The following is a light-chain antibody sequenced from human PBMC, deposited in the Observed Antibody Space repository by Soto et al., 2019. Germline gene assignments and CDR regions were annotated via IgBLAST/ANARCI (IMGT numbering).Light chain of an antibody. Sequence: IVLTQSPGTLSLYQGERAILSCRASQSLSSSFLAWYQQKPGQAPRLLIYSSSNRATGIPDRFSGGGSGTDFTLTISRLEPADFAVYYCQQYGKSPLTFGGGTKVDIK. CDR1: QSLSSSF. CDR2: SSS. CDR3: QQYGKSPLT. V-gene: IGKV3-20*01. J-gene: IGKJ4*01.